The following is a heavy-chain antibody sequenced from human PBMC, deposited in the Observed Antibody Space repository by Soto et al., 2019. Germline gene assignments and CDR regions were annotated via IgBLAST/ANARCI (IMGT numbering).Heavy chain of an antibody. CDR1: GGSFSGYY. D-gene: IGHD4-17*01. Sequence: SETLSLTCAVYGGSFSGYYWSWIRQPPGKGLEWIGEINHSGRTNYNPSLKSRVTISVDTSKNQFSLKLSSVTAADTAVYYCARGRGDYVIPGSYYYYMDVWGKGTSVTVSS. J-gene: IGHJ6*03. CDR3: ARGRGDYVIPGSYYYYMDV. V-gene: IGHV4-34*01. CDR2: INHSGRT.